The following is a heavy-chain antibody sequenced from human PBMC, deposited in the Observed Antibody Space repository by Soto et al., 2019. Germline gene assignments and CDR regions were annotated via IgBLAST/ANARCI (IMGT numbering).Heavy chain of an antibody. D-gene: IGHD3-9*01. Sequence: SVKVSCKASGGTFSSYAISWVRQAPGQGLEWMGGIIPIFGTANYAQKFQGRVTITADESTSTAYMELSSLRSEDTAVYYCARESTYYDILTGYSHFDYWGQGTLVTVSS. V-gene: IGHV1-69*13. CDR3: ARESTYYDILTGYSHFDY. CDR2: IIPIFGTA. CDR1: GGTFSSYA. J-gene: IGHJ4*02.